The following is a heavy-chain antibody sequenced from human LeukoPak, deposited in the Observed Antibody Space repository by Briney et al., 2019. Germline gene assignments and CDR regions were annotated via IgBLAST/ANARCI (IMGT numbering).Heavy chain of an antibody. CDR2: IYHSGST. CDR3: ARAGGTGIAAAIMGPFDY. V-gene: IGHV4-30-2*01. CDR1: GGSISSGGYY. Sequence: PSQTLSLTCTVSGGSISSGGYYWSWIRQPPGKGLEWIGYIYHSGSTYYNPSLKSRVTISVDRSKNQFSLKLSSVTAADTAVYYCARAGGTGIAAAIMGPFDYWGQGTLVTVSS. D-gene: IGHD6-13*01. J-gene: IGHJ4*02.